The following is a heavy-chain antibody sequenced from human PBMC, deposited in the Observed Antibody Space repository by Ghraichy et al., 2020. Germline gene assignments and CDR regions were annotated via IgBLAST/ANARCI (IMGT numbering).Heavy chain of an antibody. J-gene: IGHJ2*01. CDR3: AHKGPTGDQRYWYFDL. Sequence: SGPTLVKPTQTLTLTCTFSGFSLSTSGVGVGWIRQPPGKALEWLTLIYCDDDKRYSSSLKSRLTITKDTSKNQVVLTMTNMDPVDTATYYCAHKGPTGDQRYWYFDLWGRGTLVTVSS. CDR2: IYCDDDK. CDR1: GFSLSTSGVG. D-gene: IGHD7-27*01. V-gene: IGHV2-5*02.